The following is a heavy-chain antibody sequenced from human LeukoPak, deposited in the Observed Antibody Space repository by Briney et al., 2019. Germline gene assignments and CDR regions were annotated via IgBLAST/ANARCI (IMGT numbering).Heavy chain of an antibody. CDR1: GGSISSYY. CDR2: IYYSGST. J-gene: IGHJ6*03. Sequence: SETLSLTCTVSGGSISSYYWSWIRQPPGKGLEWIGYIYYSGSTNYNPSLKSRVSISVDTSKNQFSLKLSSVTAADTAVYYCARVGITGTTGLGYYYYYMDVWGKGTTVTVSS. D-gene: IGHD1-7*01. CDR3: ARVGITGTTGLGYYYYYMDV. V-gene: IGHV4-59*01.